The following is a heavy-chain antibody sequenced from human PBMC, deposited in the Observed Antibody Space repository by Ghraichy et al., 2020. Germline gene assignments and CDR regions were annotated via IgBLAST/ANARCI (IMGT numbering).Heavy chain of an antibody. D-gene: IGHD6-6*01. CDR3: AREEGLVDAFDI. CDR1: GFTFSSYW. V-gene: IGHV3-7*04. Sequence: LSLTCAASGFTFSSYWMSWVRQAPGKGLEWVANIKQDGSEKYYVDSVKGRFTISRDNAKNSLYLQMNSLRAEDTAVYYCAREEGLVDAFDIWGQGTMVTVSS. J-gene: IGHJ3*02. CDR2: IKQDGSEK.